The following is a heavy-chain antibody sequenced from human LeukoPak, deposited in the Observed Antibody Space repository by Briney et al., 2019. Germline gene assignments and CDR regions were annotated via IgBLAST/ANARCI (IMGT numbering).Heavy chain of an antibody. Sequence: PGGSLRLSCAASGFTFSSYAMTWVRQAPGEVLEWVSAISGGGGSTYYADSVKGRFTISRDNSKNTLYLQMNSLRVEDTAGYYCAKVAGYSSSRGFTDYWGQGTLVTVSS. J-gene: IGHJ4*02. V-gene: IGHV3-23*01. D-gene: IGHD6-19*01. CDR1: GFTFSSYA. CDR2: ISGGGGST. CDR3: AKVAGYSSSRGFTDY.